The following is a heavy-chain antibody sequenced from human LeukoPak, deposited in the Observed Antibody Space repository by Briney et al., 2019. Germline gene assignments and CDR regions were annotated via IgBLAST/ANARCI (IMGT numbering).Heavy chain of an antibody. CDR3: ARHGGCTNGVCYTGVGAFDI. J-gene: IGHJ3*02. Sequence: SETLSLTCTVSGGSISSGVYYWNWIRQHPGKGLEWIGYIYYSGSTYYNPSLKSRVIISVDTSKNQFSLKLSSVTAADTAVYYCARHGGCTNGVCYTGVGAFDIWGQGTMVTVSS. V-gene: IGHV4-31*03. D-gene: IGHD2-8*01. CDR2: IYYSGST. CDR1: GGSISSGVYY.